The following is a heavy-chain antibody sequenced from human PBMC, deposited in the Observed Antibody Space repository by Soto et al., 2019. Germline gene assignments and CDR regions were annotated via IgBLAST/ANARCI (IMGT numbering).Heavy chain of an antibody. CDR3: AKDLEMAPLPHACDI. CDR1: GFTFSSYG. CDR2: ISYDGSNK. D-gene: IGHD1-1*01. V-gene: IGHV3-30*18. Sequence: QVQLVESGGGVVQPGRSLRLSCAASGFTFSSYGMHWVRQAPGKGLEWVAVISYDGSNKYYADSVKGRFTISRDNSKNTLYLQMNRLRAEGTAVYYCAKDLEMAPLPHACDIWGQGTMVTVSS. J-gene: IGHJ3*02.